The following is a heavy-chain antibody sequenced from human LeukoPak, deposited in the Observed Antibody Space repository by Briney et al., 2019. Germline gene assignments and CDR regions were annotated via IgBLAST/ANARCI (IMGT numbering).Heavy chain of an antibody. CDR3: ARLQWLAGDY. CDR1: GYSFTGYW. J-gene: IGHJ4*02. V-gene: IGHV5-10-1*01. Sequence: GESLRISRKGSGYSFTGYWISWVRQMPGKGVEWMGRIDPSDSYTNYSPSFQGHVTISADKSISTAYLQWSSLKASDTAMHYCARLQWLAGDYWGQGTLVTVSS. CDR2: IDPSDSYT. D-gene: IGHD6-19*01.